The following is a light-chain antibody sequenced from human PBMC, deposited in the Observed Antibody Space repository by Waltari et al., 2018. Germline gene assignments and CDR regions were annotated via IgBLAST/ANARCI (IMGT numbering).Light chain of an antibody. CDR2: DAS. CDR3: QQYNIWPWT. J-gene: IGKJ1*01. Sequence: IVSTQSTATLSLSPGERATLSCRASHSVSSYLAWYQQKPGQAPRLLIYDASNRATGIPARFSGSGSGTEFTLTISSLQSEDSAIYYCQQYNIWPWTFGPGTNVDIK. CDR1: HSVSSY. V-gene: IGKV3-11*01.